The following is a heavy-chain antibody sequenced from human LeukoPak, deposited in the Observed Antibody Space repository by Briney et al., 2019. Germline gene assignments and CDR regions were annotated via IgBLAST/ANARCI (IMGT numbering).Heavy chain of an antibody. V-gene: IGHV3-7*03. CDR3: AKDSDNTVTTDYYFDY. CDR1: GFTFSTNF. D-gene: IGHD4-17*01. CDR2: INHDGTEG. Sequence: PGGSLRLSCAASGFTFSTNFMGWVRQTPGKGLEWVANINHDGTEGYYVDSVKGRFTISRDNAKNSLYLQMNSLRAEDTALYYCAKDSDNTVTTDYYFDYWGQGTLVTVSS. J-gene: IGHJ4*02.